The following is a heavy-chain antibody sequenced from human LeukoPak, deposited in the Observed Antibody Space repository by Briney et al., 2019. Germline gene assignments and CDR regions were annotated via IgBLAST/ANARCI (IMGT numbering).Heavy chain of an antibody. CDR2: IISIFGTA. V-gene: IGHV1-69*06. CDR3: ARAYCSSTSCLADAFDI. CDR1: VGTFRSYA. D-gene: IGHD2-2*01. J-gene: IGHJ3*02. Sequence: SSVKVSCKASVGTFRSYAISWVRQAPGQGLEWMGGIISIFGTAHYAQKFQGRVTITADKSTSTAYMELSSLRSEDTAVYYCARAYCSSTSCLADAFDIWGQGTMVTVSS.